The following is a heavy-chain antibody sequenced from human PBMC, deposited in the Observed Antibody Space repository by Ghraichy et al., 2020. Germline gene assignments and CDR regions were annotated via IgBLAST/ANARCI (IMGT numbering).Heavy chain of an antibody. V-gene: IGHV4-59*01. D-gene: IGHD3-9*01. Sequence: SETLSLTCTVSGGSISSYYWSWIRHPPGQGLEWIGYIYYSGSTNYNPSLKSRVTISVDTSKNQFSLKPSSVTAADTAVYYCARVYYDILTGYYFFDYWGQGTLVTVYS. CDR2: IYYSGST. J-gene: IGHJ4*02. CDR3: ARVYYDILTGYYFFDY. CDR1: GGSISSYY.